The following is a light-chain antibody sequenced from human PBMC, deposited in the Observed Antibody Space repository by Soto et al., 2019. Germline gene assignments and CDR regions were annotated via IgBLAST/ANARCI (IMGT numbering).Light chain of an antibody. CDR2: DVS. J-gene: IGLJ2*01. V-gene: IGLV2-14*01. CDR3: SSYTSSSTQVV. CDR1: SSDVGGYNY. Sequence: QSALTQPASVSGSPGQSITISCTGTSSDVGGYNYVSWYQQHPGKAPKLMIYDVSNRPSGVSKRFSGSKSGNTASLTISGLQAEDEADYYCSSYTSSSTQVVFGGGTQLTVL.